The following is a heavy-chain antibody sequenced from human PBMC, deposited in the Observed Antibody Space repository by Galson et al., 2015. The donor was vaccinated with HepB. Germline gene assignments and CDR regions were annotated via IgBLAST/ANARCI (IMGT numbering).Heavy chain of an antibody. CDR3: AIERHGQVFLYGMDV. CDR2: ISAYNGNT. CDR1: GYTFTSYG. V-gene: IGHV1-18*04. J-gene: IGHJ6*02. Sequence: VKVSCKASGYTFTSYGISWVRQAPGQGLEWMGWISAYNGNTNYAQKLQGRVTITTDTSTSTAYMELRSLRSNDTAVYYCAIERHGQVFLYGMDVWGQGTTVTVSS.